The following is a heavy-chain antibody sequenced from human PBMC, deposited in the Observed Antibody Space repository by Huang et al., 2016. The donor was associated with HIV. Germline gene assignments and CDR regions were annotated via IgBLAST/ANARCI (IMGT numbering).Heavy chain of an antibody. J-gene: IGHJ6*03. CDR2: INHSESP. Sequence: QVQLQQWGAGLLRPSETLSLTCAVYGGSFSGYYGTWIRQPPGKGLVWIGEINHSESPTYNPSLKSRVTISVDTSRNQCSLTLTSVTAADTAVYYCARGQGGYYYYYMDVWGKGTTVTVSS. V-gene: IGHV4-34*01. CDR3: ARGQGGYYYYYMDV. CDR1: GGSFSGYY.